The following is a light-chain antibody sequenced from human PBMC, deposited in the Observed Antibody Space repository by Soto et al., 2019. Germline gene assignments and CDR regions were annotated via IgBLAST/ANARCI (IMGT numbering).Light chain of an antibody. CDR2: EVN. Sequence: ALTQPPSASGSPEQSVTISCTGTSSDVGGYNYVSWYQQHPGKVPKLMVYEVNKRPSGVPDRFSGSKSGNTASLTVSGLQAEDEVDYYCTSYAGGNNVFGTGTKLTVL. CDR3: TSYAGGNNV. CDR1: SSDVGGYNY. J-gene: IGLJ1*01. V-gene: IGLV2-8*01.